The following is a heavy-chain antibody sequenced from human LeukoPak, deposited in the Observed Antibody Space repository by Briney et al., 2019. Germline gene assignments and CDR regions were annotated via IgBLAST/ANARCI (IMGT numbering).Heavy chain of an antibody. CDR2: IYHSGST. Sequence: SETLSLTCAVSGGSISSSHWWNWVRQPPGKGLEWIGEIYHSGSTNYNPSLKSRVTISVDKSKNKFSLKVSSVTAADTALYYCAAKGGSYRSFDYWGQGTLVTVSS. CDR1: GGSISSSHW. J-gene: IGHJ4*02. CDR3: AAKGGSYRSFDY. V-gene: IGHV4-4*02. D-gene: IGHD1-26*01.